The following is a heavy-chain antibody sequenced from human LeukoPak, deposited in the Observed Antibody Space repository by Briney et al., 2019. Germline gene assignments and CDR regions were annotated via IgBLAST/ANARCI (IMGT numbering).Heavy chain of an antibody. CDR2: SIWNSGGI. Sequence: GASLSLSCAVSGFTFDIDSTQWVRHPPGKGREWQSGSIWNSGGIGYADSVKGRFTISRDNAKNSRYLQMNSLRAEDIAFYYRAKAGRAVAGYYYYCYMDVWGKGATVTVSS. V-gene: IGHV3-9*03. D-gene: IGHD6-19*01. J-gene: IGHJ6*03. CDR3: AKAGRAVAGYYYYCYMDV. CDR1: GFTFDIDS.